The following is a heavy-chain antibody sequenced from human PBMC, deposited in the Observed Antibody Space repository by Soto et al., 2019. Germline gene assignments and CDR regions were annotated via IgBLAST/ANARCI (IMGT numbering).Heavy chain of an antibody. Sequence: RLEWMGWINAGNGNTKYSQKFQGRVTITRDTSASTAYMELSSLRSEDTAVYYCARRSYFFFWSDQPALESPFGSGIPGERSSDL. CDR2: INAGNGNT. V-gene: IGHV1-3*01. CDR3: ARRSYFFFWSDQPALESPFGSGIPGERSSDL. D-gene: IGHD3-3*01. J-gene: IGHJ2*01.